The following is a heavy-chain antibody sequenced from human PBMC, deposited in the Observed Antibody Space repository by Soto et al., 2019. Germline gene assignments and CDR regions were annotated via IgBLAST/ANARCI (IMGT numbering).Heavy chain of an antibody. Sequence: GGSLRLSCAASGFTSDDYAMHWVRQAPGKGLEWVSLISWDGGSTYYADSVKGRFTISRDNSKNSLYLEMNSRRAENTALYYCAKGGKSSGYLAPIHYWGQGTLATVSS. CDR3: AKGGKSSGYLAPIHY. CDR1: GFTSDDYA. V-gene: IGHV3-43D*04. D-gene: IGHD3-22*01. J-gene: IGHJ4*02. CDR2: ISWDGGST.